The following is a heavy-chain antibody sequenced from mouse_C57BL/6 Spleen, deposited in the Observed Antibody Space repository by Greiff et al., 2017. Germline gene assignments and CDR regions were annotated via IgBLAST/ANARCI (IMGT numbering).Heavy chain of an antibody. J-gene: IGHJ3*01. CDR2: INYDGSST. D-gene: IGHD1-1*01. CDR1: GFTFSDYY. V-gene: IGHV5-16*01. CDR3: ARVEYYGSSYAY. Sequence: EVKVVESEGGLVQPGSSMKLSCTASGFTFSDYYMAWVRQVPEKGLEWVANINYDGSSTYYLDSLKSRFIISRDNAKNILYLQMSSLKSEDTATYYCARVEYYGSSYAYWGQGTLVTVSA.